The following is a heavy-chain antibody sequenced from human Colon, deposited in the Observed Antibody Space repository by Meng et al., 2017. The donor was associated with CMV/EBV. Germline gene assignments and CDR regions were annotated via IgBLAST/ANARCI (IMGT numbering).Heavy chain of an antibody. Sequence: SETLSLTCTVSGGSIINSNLYWGWVRQPPGKGLEWIETVYYSGATQYNPALRSRVTVSVDTSRNQFSLTMNSVTAADTAVYYCAKELRGSDYFGPGYWGRRTLVTVSS. CDR2: VYYSGAT. CDR3: AKELRGSDYFGPGY. CDR1: GGSIINSNLY. D-gene: IGHD2/OR15-2a*01. V-gene: IGHV4-39*07. J-gene: IGHJ4*02.